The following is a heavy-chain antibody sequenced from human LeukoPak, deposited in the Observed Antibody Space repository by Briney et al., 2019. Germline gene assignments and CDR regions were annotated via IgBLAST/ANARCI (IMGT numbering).Heavy chain of an antibody. D-gene: IGHD2-2*01. Sequence: SETLSLTCAVSGGSISSGGYSWSWIRQPPGKGLEWVGYIYDSGSKYYNPSLKSRVTISVDKSKNQFSLNLSSVTAADTAVYYCARGVPAAVTNYFDYWGQGTLVTVSS. CDR3: ARGVPAAVTNYFDY. CDR1: GGSISSGGYS. V-gene: IGHV4-30-2*01. J-gene: IGHJ4*02. CDR2: IYDSGSK.